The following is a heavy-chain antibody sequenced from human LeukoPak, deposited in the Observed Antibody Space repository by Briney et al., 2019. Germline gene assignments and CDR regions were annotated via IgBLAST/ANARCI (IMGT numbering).Heavy chain of an antibody. CDR1: GFTVRSYD. D-gene: IGHD7-27*01. V-gene: IGHV3-13*05. CDR3: ARELGIEGYWYFDL. J-gene: IGHJ2*01. Sequence: GGSLRLSCAASGFTVRSYDMHWVRQVAGKGLEWVSAISTASNPHYAASVQGRFTIFRANAENSLYLQMNSLSAEDTAVYDCARELGIEGYWYFDLWGRGTLVTVSS. CDR2: ISTASNP.